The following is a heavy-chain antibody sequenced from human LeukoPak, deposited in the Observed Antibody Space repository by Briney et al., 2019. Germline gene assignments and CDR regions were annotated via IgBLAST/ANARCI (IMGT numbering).Heavy chain of an antibody. V-gene: IGHV3-53*01. J-gene: IGHJ4*02. CDR1: GFTVSSNY. CDR3: ARVWAARYFDY. Sequence: GGSLRLSCAASGFTVSSNYMSWVRQAPGKGLEWVSVIYSGGTSYYTDSVKGRFTISRDNSKDTLYLQMNSLRAEDTAVYYCARVWAARYFDYWGQGTLVTASS. CDR2: IYSGGTS. D-gene: IGHD6-25*01.